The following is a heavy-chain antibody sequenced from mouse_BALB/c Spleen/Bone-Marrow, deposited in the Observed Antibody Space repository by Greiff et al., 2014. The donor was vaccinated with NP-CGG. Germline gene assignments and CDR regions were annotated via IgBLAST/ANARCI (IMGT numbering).Heavy chain of an antibody. CDR1: GYTFTSYY. CDR2: IYPGNVNT. V-gene: IGHV1S56*01. CDR3: AAFDY. Sequence: VQLVESGPELVKPGATVRISCKASGYTFTSYYIHWVKQRPGQGLEWIGWIYPGNVNTKYNEKFKGKATLTADKSSSTAHMQLSSLTSEDSAVYFCAAFDYWGQGTTLTVSS. J-gene: IGHJ2*01.